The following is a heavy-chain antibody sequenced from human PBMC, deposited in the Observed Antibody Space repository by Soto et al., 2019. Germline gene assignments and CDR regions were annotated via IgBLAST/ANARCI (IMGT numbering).Heavy chain of an antibody. D-gene: IGHD5-12*01. Sequence: PGGSLRLSCAASGFTFSTYAMSWVRQAPGKGLEWVSAISGSGGGTYYAETVKGRFTISRDNSKNTLYLHMNSLRAEDTAVYYCAKDPESGYSGYVAVGFDYWGQGTLVTVSS. CDR1: GFTFSTYA. CDR2: ISGSGGGT. J-gene: IGHJ4*02. V-gene: IGHV3-23*01. CDR3: AKDPESGYSGYVAVGFDY.